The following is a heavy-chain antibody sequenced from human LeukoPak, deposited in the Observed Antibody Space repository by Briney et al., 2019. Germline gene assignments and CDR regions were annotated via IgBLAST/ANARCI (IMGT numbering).Heavy chain of an antibody. Sequence: GGSLRLSCAASGFTVANDRMSWVRQPPGKGLEWVSTVYGGGNTAYTDSVKGRFTISRDTSKNTLLLQMNSLRAEDTAVYFCVRERFGAIVENWGQGALVNVSS. D-gene: IGHD3-10*01. CDR1: GFTVANDR. CDR3: VRERFGAIVEN. J-gene: IGHJ4*02. V-gene: IGHV3-53*01. CDR2: VYGGGNT.